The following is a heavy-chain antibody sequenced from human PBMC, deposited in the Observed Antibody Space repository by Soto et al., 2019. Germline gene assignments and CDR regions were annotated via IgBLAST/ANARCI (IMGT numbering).Heavy chain of an antibody. CDR2: IYYSGST. J-gene: IGHJ6*02. D-gene: IGHD2-15*01. V-gene: IGHV4-59*08. CDR1: GGSISSYY. CDR3: ASSARGVVVVAAKPYYYYGMDV. Sequence: SETLSLTCTVSGGSISSYYWSWIRQPPGKGLEWIGYIYYSGSTNYNPSLTSRVTMSVDTSKNQFSVKLSSVTAADTAVYYCASSARGVVVVAAKPYYYYGMDVWGQGTTVT.